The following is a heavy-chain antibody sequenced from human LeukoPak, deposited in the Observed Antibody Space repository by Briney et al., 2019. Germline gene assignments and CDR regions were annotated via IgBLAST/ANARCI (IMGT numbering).Heavy chain of an antibody. CDR3: ARTLVDYVWGSYRYTGFDY. J-gene: IGHJ4*02. D-gene: IGHD3-16*02. CDR1: GFALSTSGVG. Sequence: SGPTLVKPIQTLTLTCTFSGFALSTSGVGVGWIRQPPGKALEWLALIYWDDDKRYSPSLKSRLTITKDTSKNQVVLTMTNMDPVDTATYYCARTLVDYVWGSYRYTGFDYWGQGTLVTVSS. V-gene: IGHV2-5*02. CDR2: IYWDDDK.